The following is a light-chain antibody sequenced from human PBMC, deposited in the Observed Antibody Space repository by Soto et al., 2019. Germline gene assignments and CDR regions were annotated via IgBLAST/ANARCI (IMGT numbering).Light chain of an antibody. Sequence: QSVLTQPASVSGSPGQSITISCTGTSSDVGGYNYVSWYQQHPGKVPKLMIYEVSNRPSGVSNRFSGSKSGNTASLTISGLQAEDEADYYCSSYTSSSTVFGTGTKVTVL. V-gene: IGLV2-14*01. CDR2: EVS. J-gene: IGLJ1*01. CDR1: SSDVGGYNY. CDR3: SSYTSSSTV.